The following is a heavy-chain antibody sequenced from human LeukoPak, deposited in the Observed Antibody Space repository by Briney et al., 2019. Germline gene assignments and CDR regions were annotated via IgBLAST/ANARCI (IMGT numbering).Heavy chain of an antibody. CDR2: INHSGST. CDR1: GGSFSGYY. CDR3: ARRRYYDFWSGYYIGFDY. J-gene: IGHJ4*02. D-gene: IGHD3-3*01. Sequence: SETLSLTCAVYGGSFSGYYWSWIRQPPGKGLEWIGEINHSGSTNYNPSLKSRVTISVDMSKNQFSLKLSSVTAADTAVYYCARRRYYDFWSGYYIGFDYWGQGTLVTVSS. V-gene: IGHV4-34*01.